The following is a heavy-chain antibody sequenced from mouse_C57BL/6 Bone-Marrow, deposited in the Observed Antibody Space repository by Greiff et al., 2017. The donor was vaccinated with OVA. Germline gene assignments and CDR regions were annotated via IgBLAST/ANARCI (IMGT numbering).Heavy chain of an antibody. J-gene: IGHJ1*03. V-gene: IGHV1-55*01. Sequence: VQLQQPGAELVKPGASVKMSCKASGYTFTSYWITWVKQRPGQGLEWIGDIYPGSGSTNYNEKFKSKATLTVDTSSSTAYMQLSSLTSEDSAVYYCARDDDDEDWYFDVWGTGTTVTVSS. D-gene: IGHD2-4*01. CDR3: ARDDDDEDWYFDV. CDR1: GYTFTSYW. CDR2: IYPGSGST.